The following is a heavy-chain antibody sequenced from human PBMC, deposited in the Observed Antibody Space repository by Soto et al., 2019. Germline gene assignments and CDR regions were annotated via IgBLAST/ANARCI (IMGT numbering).Heavy chain of an antibody. J-gene: IGHJ3*02. CDR3: AKDAAARSGMVRGVIIHDAFDI. CDR1: GFTFSSYA. D-gene: IGHD3-10*01. V-gene: IGHV3-23*01. CDR2: ISGSGGST. Sequence: GGSLRLSCAASGFTFSSYAMSWVRQAPGKGLEWVSAISGSGGSTYYADSVKGRFTISRDNSKNTLYLQMNSLRAEDTAVYYCAKDAAARSGMVRGVIIHDAFDIWGQGTMVTVSS.